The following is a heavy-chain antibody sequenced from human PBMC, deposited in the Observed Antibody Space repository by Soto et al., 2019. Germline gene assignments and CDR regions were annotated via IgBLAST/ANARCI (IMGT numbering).Heavy chain of an antibody. D-gene: IGHD7-27*01. Sequence: PGGSLRLSCAASGFTFSSYGMHWVRQAPGKGLEWVAVISYDGSNKYYADSVKGRFTISRDNSKNTLYLQMNSLRAEDTAVYYCAKDRNWAQPRYLDLWGRGTLVTGSS. J-gene: IGHJ2*01. CDR2: ISYDGSNK. CDR1: GFTFSSYG. V-gene: IGHV3-30*18. CDR3: AKDRNWAQPRYLDL.